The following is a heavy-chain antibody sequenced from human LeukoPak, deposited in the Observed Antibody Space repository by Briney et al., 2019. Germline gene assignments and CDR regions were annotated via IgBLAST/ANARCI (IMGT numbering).Heavy chain of an antibody. J-gene: IGHJ3*01. V-gene: IGHV4-59*01. Sequence: PSETLSLTCTVSGGSISSYYWSWIRQPPGKGLEWIGYISFSGSTNYNPSLRSRVTISGDTSKNQFSLKLNSVTAADTAVYYCARDHIVGAPRRASDVWGQGTMVTVSS. CDR2: ISFSGST. CDR1: GGSISSYY. D-gene: IGHD1-26*01. CDR3: ARDHIVGAPRRASDV.